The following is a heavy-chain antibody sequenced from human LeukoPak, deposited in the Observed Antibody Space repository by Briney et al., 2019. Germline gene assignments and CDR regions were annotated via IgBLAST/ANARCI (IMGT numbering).Heavy chain of an antibody. D-gene: IGHD3-22*01. Sequence: PGGSLRLSCAASGFTVSSNYMSWVRQAPGKGLEWVSVIYSGGSTYYADSVKGLFTISRDNSKNTLYLQMNSLRAEDTAVYYCAKDRTYYYDSSGYYPPGNYFDYWGQGTLVTVSS. CDR3: AKDRTYYYDSSGYYPPGNYFDY. CDR2: IYSGGST. J-gene: IGHJ4*02. CDR1: GFTVSSNY. V-gene: IGHV3-53*05.